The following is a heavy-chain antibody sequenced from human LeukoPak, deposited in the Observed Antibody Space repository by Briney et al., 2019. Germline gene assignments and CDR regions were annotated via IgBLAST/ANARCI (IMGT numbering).Heavy chain of an antibody. V-gene: IGHV4-59*01. CDR3: ARAVISFGGTIAKGFDC. D-gene: IGHD3-16*02. CDR1: GGSISTYH. J-gene: IGHJ4*02. Sequence: ASETLSLTCTVSGGSISTYHWSWIRQPPGEGPEWIAYVYYSGSTDYSPSLKDRATISVDTSMNQFFLSLSSVTAADTAIYYCARAVISFGGTIAKGFDCWGQGTLVTVSS. CDR2: VYYSGST.